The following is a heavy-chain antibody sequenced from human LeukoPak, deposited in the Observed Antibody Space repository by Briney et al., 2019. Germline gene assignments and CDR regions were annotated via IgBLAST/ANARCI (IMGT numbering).Heavy chain of an antibody. V-gene: IGHV3-23*01. CDR3: AKGSRYFDWLLD. CDR1: GFTFSNYA. Sequence: GGSLRLSCAASGFTFSNYAMTWVRQAPGKGLEWVSGISGIGGSTYYADSVKGRFTISRDNSKNTLYLQMSSLRAEDTAVYYCAKGSRYFDWLLDWGQGTLVTVSS. J-gene: IGHJ4*02. CDR2: ISGIGGST. D-gene: IGHD3-9*01.